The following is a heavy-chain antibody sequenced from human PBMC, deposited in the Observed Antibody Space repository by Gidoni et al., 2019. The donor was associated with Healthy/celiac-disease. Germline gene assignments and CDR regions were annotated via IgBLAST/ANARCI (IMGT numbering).Heavy chain of an antibody. V-gene: IGHV1-69*04. D-gene: IGHD6-19*01. CDR3: ARDLYSSGWTLALFDY. J-gene: IGHJ4*02. Sequence: QVQLVQSGAEVKKPGSSVKVSCKASGGTFSSYAISGVRQAPGQGLEWMGRIIPILGIANYAQKFQGRVTITADKSTSTAYMELSSLRSEDTAVYYCARDLYSSGWTLALFDYWGQGTLVTVSS. CDR2: IIPILGIA. CDR1: GGTFSSYA.